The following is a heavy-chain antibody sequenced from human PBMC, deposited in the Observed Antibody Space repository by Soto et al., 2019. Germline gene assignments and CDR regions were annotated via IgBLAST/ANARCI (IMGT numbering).Heavy chain of an antibody. J-gene: IGHJ3*02. Sequence: QVQLVESGGGLVKPGGSLRLSCAASGFTFSDYYMSWIRQAPGKGLEWVSYISSSSSYTNYADSVKGRFTISRDNAKNSLYLQMNSLRAEDTAVYYCARALRYFDCFHDAFDIWGQGTMVTVSS. CDR1: GFTFSDYY. V-gene: IGHV3-11*06. CDR2: ISSSSSYT. D-gene: IGHD3-9*01. CDR3: ARALRYFDCFHDAFDI.